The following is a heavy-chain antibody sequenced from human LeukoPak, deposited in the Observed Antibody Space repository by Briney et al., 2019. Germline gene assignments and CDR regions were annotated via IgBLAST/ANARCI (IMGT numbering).Heavy chain of an antibody. Sequence: PGGSLRLSCAASGFTVSTNCMTWVRQAPGKGLEGVSTIYSGGTTYYADSVMGRFTISRHNSRNTLYLQMNSLRAEDTAVHYCARVDTVMAYYFDLWGQGTLVTVSS. CDR2: IYSGGTT. D-gene: IGHD5-18*01. J-gene: IGHJ4*02. CDR3: ARVDTVMAYYFDL. V-gene: IGHV3-53*04. CDR1: GFTVSTNC.